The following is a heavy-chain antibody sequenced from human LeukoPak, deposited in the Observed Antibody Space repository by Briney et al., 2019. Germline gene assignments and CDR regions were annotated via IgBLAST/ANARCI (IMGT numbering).Heavy chain of an antibody. CDR2: INPNSGGT. V-gene: IGHV1-2*02. Sequence: GASVKVSCKASGYTFTGYYMHWVRQAPGQGLEWMGWINPNSGGTNYAQKFQGRVTMTRDTSISTAYMELSRLRSDGTAVYYCARDDRYQLLYFDYWGQGTLVTVSS. D-gene: IGHD2-2*01. J-gene: IGHJ4*02. CDR1: GYTFTGYY. CDR3: ARDDRYQLLYFDY.